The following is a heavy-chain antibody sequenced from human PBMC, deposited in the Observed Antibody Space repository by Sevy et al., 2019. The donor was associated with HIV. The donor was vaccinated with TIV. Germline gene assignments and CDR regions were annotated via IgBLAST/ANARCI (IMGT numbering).Heavy chain of an antibody. Sequence: GGSLRLSCAASGFIFSDYAMSWVRQAPGEGLEWVSGISGSGDNTYYADSVKGRFTISRDNSKTTLFLQMNSLRAEDTAVYYCVKRGYYDRSGYGPFSYWGQGTQVTVSS. D-gene: IGHD3-22*01. CDR1: GFIFSDYA. V-gene: IGHV3-23*01. J-gene: IGHJ4*02. CDR2: ISGSGDNT. CDR3: VKRGYYDRSGYGPFSY.